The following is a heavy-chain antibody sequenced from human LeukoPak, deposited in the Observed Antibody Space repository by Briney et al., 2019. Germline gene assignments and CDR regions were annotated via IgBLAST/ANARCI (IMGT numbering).Heavy chain of an antibody. V-gene: IGHV1-58*02. CDR3: AAVGEYSSGWNPKDDAFDI. D-gene: IGHD6-19*01. J-gene: IGHJ3*02. CDR1: GFTFTSSA. CDR2: IVVGSGNT. Sequence: ASVKVSCKASGFTFTSSAMQWVRQARGQRLEWIGWIVVGSGNTNYAQEFQERVTITRDMSTSTAYMELSSLRSEDTAVYYCAAVGEYSSGWNPKDDAFDIWGQGTMVTVSS.